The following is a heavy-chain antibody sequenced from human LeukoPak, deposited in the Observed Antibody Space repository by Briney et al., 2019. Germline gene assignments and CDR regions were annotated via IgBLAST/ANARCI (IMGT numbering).Heavy chain of an antibody. CDR3: ARPLRLGELFDY. CDR2: IRYDGSNK. V-gene: IGHV3-30*02. J-gene: IGHJ4*02. D-gene: IGHD3-16*01. Sequence: GGSLRLSCAASGFTFSSYGMHWVRQAPGKGLEWVAFIRYDGSNKYYADSVKGRFTISRDNSKNTLYLQMNSLRAEDTAVYYCARPLRLGELFDYWGQGTLVTVSS. CDR1: GFTFSSYG.